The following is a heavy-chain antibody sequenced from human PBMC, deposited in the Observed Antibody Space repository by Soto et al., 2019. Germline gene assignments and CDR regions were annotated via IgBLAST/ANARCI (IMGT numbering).Heavy chain of an antibody. CDR3: ARLERIAAAPFGWFDP. Sequence: GDSLKISCKCSGDSFTSYLVGWVCQKPGKGLEWMGIIYPGDSDTRYSPSFQGQVTISADKSISTAYLQWSSLKASDTAMYYCARLERIAAAPFGWFDPWGPGTLVTVSS. CDR2: IYPGDSDT. V-gene: IGHV5-51*01. CDR1: GDSFTSYL. J-gene: IGHJ5*02. D-gene: IGHD6-13*01.